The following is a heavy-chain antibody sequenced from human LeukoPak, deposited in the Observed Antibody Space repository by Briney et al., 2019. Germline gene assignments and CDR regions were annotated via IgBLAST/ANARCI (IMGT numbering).Heavy chain of an antibody. Sequence: SETLSLTCTVSGGSISSRSYYWGWIRQPPGKGLEWIGSIYYSGSTYYNPSLKSRVTISVDTSKNQFSLKLSSVTAADTAVYYCARESIQGYFDYWGQGTLVTVSS. J-gene: IGHJ4*02. CDR3: ARESIQGYFDY. V-gene: IGHV4-39*07. D-gene: IGHD2-21*01. CDR1: GGSISSRSYY. CDR2: IYYSGST.